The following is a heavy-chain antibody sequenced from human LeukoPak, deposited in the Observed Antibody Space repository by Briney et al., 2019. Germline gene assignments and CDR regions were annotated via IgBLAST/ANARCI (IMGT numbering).Heavy chain of an antibody. Sequence: GASVKVSCKASGGTFSSYAISWVRQAPGQGLEWMGGIIPIFGTANYAQKFQGRVTITADESTSTTYMELSSLRSEDTAVYYCARGGPGRYFDWLLYRGDYYYGMDVWGQGTTVTVSS. CDR1: GGTFSSYA. CDR3: ARGGPGRYFDWLLYRGDYYYGMDV. V-gene: IGHV1-69*13. CDR2: IIPIFGTA. J-gene: IGHJ6*02. D-gene: IGHD3-9*01.